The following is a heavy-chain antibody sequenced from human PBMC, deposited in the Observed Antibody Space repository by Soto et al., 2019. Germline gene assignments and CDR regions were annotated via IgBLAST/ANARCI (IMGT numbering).Heavy chain of an antibody. V-gene: IGHV1-3*01. CDR1: GYTFTSYS. J-gene: IGHJ4*02. CDR2: INAGNGNT. Sequence: ASVTVSFKASGYTFTSYSMHWVRQAPGQRLEWMGWINAGNGNTKDSRKFQGRVTITRDTSASTAYMELSSLRSEDTAVYYCERDPPHNYGSGSFLLFYWGQGTLVTVSS. D-gene: IGHD3-10*01. CDR3: ERDPPHNYGSGSFLLFY.